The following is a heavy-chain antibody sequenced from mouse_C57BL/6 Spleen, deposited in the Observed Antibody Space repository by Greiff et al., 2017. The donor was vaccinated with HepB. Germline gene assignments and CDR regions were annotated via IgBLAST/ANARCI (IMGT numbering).Heavy chain of an antibody. CDR2: IDPETGGT. CDR1: GYTFTDYE. J-gene: IGHJ2*01. Sequence: VQLQQSGAELVRPGASVTLSCKASGYTFTDYEMHWVKQTPVHGLEWIGAIDPETGGTAYNQKFKGKAILTADKSSSTAYMELRSLTSEDSAVYYCTRPPAAGVYYFDYWGQGTTLTVSS. V-gene: IGHV1-15*01. CDR3: TRPPAAGVYYFDY.